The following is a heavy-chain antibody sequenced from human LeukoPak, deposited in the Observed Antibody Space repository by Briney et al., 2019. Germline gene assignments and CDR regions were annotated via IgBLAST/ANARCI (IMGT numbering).Heavy chain of an antibody. CDR1: GFTFSSYS. Sequence: GGSLGLSCVASGFTFSSYSMNWVRQAPGKGLEWVSSISSSSSYIYYADSVKGRFTISRDNAKNSLDLQMNSLRAEDTAVYYCARGDRDLYCSSTSCYPVLGGQGTLVTVSS. CDR2: ISSSSSYI. J-gene: IGHJ4*02. V-gene: IGHV3-21*01. CDR3: ARGDRDLYCSSTSCYPVL. D-gene: IGHD2-2*01.